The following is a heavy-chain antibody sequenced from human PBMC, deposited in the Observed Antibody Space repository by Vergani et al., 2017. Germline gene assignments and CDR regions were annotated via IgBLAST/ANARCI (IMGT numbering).Heavy chain of an antibody. D-gene: IGHD3-22*01. Sequence: EVQLLESGGGSVQPGESLRLSCVASGFRFREHGMNWVRQAPGKGLEWVSAISGSGGSTYYADSVKGRFTISRDNSKNTLYLQMNSLRAEDTAVYYCANSPVEYYYDSSGYYGGAFDIWGQGTMVTVSS. CDR2: ISGSGGST. CDR1: GFRFREHG. V-gene: IGHV3-23*01. CDR3: ANSPVEYYYDSSGYYGGAFDI. J-gene: IGHJ3*02.